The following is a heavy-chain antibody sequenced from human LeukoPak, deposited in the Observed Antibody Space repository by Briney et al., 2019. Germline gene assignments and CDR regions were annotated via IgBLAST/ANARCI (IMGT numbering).Heavy chain of an antibody. Sequence: PGGSLRLSCAASGFTFDDYAMHWVRQAPGKGLEWVSLISWDGGSTYYADSVKGRFTISRDNSKNSLYLQMNSLRAEDTALYYCAKDIAGSSLDAFDIWGQGTMVTVSS. CDR1: GFTFDDYA. CDR2: ISWDGGST. V-gene: IGHV3-43D*03. J-gene: IGHJ3*02. CDR3: AKDIAGSSLDAFDI. D-gene: IGHD1-14*01.